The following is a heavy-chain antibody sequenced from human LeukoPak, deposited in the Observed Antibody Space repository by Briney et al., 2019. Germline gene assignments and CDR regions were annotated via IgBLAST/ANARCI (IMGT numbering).Heavy chain of an antibody. V-gene: IGHV3-21*01. CDR1: GFTFSSYT. D-gene: IGHD3-10*02. CDR3: AELGITMIGGV. J-gene: IGHJ6*04. Sequence: GGSLRLSCAASGFTFSSYTMNWVRQAPGKGLEWVSSISSSSTYIYYADSVKGRFTISRDNAKNSLYLQMNSLRAEDTAVYYCAELGITMIGGVWGKGTTVTISS. CDR2: ISSSSTYI.